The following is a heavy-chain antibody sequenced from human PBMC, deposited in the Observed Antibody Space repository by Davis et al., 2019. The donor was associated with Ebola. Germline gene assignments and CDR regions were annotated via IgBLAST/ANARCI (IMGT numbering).Heavy chain of an antibody. Sequence: LSLTCAASGFNFGSYSMNWVRQAPGKGLEWVSSISDSSSYIYYADSAKGRFTISRDNAKNSLYLQMNSLRAEDTAVYYCARDRPLDFFFGDYYGMDVWGKGTTVTVSS. CDR2: ISDSSSYI. J-gene: IGHJ6*04. CDR3: ARDRPLDFFFGDYYGMDV. D-gene: IGHD3-16*01. CDR1: GFNFGSYS. V-gene: IGHV3-21*01.